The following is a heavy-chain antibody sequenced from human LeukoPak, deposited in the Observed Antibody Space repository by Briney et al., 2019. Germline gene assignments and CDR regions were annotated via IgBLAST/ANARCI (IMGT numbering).Heavy chain of an antibody. CDR1: GFTFSDYY. J-gene: IGHJ6*02. CDR3: ARDGRYYDSSGYSYYYGMDV. V-gene: IGHV3-11*01. Sequence: GGSLRLSCAASGFTFSDYYVSWIRQAPGKGLEWVSYISSSGSTIYYADSVKGRFTISRDNAKNSLYLQMNSLRAEDTAVYYCARDGRYYDSSGYSYYYGMDVWGQGTTVTVSS. D-gene: IGHD3-22*01. CDR2: ISSSGSTI.